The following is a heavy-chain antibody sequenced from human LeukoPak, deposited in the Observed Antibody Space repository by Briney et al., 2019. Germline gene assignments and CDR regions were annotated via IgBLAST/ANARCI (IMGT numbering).Heavy chain of an antibody. J-gene: IGHJ5*02. D-gene: IGHD5-24*01. Sequence: ASVKVSCKASGGTFSSYAISWVQQAPEQGLDWMGGIIHIFGTANYAQKFQGRVTITTDESTSTAYMELSSLRSEDTAVYYCARAQDGYNHRGFDPWGQGTLVTVSS. CDR3: ARAQDGYNHRGFDP. CDR2: IIHIFGTA. CDR1: GGTFSSYA. V-gene: IGHV1-69*05.